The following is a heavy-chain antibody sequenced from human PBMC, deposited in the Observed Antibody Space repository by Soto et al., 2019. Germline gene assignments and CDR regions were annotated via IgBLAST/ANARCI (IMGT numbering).Heavy chain of an antibody. V-gene: IGHV4-38-2*01. CDR3: ARVLGDRSWYDGLDY. D-gene: IGHD6-13*01. CDR2: IYHSGTT. Sequence: ETLSLTCDVSGYSISNGYYWGWIRQPPGEGLDWIGTIYHSGTTYYNPSLKSRVTISVDTSKNQFSLKLSSVTAADTAVYYCARVLGDRSWYDGLDYWGQGTLVTVSS. CDR1: GYSISNGYY. J-gene: IGHJ4*02.